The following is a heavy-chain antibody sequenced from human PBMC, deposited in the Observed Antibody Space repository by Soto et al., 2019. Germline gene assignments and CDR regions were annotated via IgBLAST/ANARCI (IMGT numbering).Heavy chain of an antibody. CDR2: ISGSGGST. Sequence: GGSLSLSCAASGFPFSSYAMSWVRQAPGKGLEWVSAISGSGGSTYYADSVKGRFTISRDNSKNTLYLQMNSLRAEDTAVYYCAKDHNWNYVLGYGNNWFDPWGQGTLVTVSS. CDR3: AKDHNWNYVLGYGNNWFDP. J-gene: IGHJ5*02. D-gene: IGHD1-7*01. CDR1: GFPFSSYA. V-gene: IGHV3-23*01.